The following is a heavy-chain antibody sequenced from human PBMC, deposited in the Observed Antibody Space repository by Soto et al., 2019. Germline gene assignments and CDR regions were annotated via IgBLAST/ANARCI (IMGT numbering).Heavy chain of an antibody. Sequence: SEALSLTCAVSGYSISSGYYWGWIRQPPGKGLEWIGSIYHSGSTYYNPSLKSRVTISVDTSKNQFSLKLSSVTAADTAVYYFARDPGRHIVLMVYAIGYFDYWGQGTLVTVSS. CDR1: GYSISSGYY. CDR3: ARDPGRHIVLMVYAIGYFDY. CDR2: IYHSGST. D-gene: IGHD2-8*01. J-gene: IGHJ4*02. V-gene: IGHV4-38-2*02.